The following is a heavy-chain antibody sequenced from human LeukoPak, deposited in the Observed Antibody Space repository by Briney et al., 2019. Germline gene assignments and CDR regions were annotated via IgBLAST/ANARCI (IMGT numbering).Heavy chain of an antibody. CDR2: IIPIFGTA. CDR3: ARVVPAATSTWYFDY. J-gene: IGHJ4*02. Sequence: ASVKVSCKASGGTFSSYAISWVRQAPGQGLEWMGRIIPIFGTANYAQKFQGRVTITTDESTSTAYMELGSLRSEDTAVYYCARVVPAATSTWYFDYWGQGTLVTVSS. D-gene: IGHD2-2*01. CDR1: GGTFSSYA. V-gene: IGHV1-69*05.